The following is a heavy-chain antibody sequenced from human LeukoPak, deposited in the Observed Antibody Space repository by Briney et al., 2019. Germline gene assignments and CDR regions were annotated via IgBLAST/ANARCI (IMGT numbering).Heavy chain of an antibody. D-gene: IGHD3-10*01. CDR1: GFTFSSYD. J-gene: IGHJ6*03. CDR2: ISSNGRIT. V-gene: IGHV3-64*01. Sequence: GGSLRLSCAASGFTFSSYDMHWVRQAPGKGLEYVSAISSNGRITYYANTVKGRFTISRDNSKNTLYLQMGSLRAEDMAVYFCTRIKRGSFYYMDVWGKGTTVTVSS. CDR3: TRIKRGSFYYMDV.